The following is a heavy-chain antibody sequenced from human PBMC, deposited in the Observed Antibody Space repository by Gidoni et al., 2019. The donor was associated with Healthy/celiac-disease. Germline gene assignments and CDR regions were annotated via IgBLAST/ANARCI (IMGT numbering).Heavy chain of an antibody. J-gene: IGHJ4*02. CDR3: AVEEYYYDSSGSVG. Sequence: QVQLVQSGAEVKKPGSSVKVSGKASGGTFSSYAISWVRQAPGQGLEWMGRIIPILGIANYAQKFQGRVTITADKSTSTAYMELSSLRSEDTAVYYCAVEEYYYDSSGSVGWGQGTLVTVSS. CDR2: IIPILGIA. D-gene: IGHD3-22*01. CDR1: GGTFSSYA. V-gene: IGHV1-69*04.